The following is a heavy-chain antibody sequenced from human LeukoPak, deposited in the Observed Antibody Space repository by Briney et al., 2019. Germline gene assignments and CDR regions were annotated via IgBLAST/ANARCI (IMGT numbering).Heavy chain of an antibody. D-gene: IGHD3-9*01. J-gene: IGHJ4*02. V-gene: IGHV5-51*01. CDR1: GYSFTSYW. Sequence: GESLKISCKGSGYSFTSYWIGWVRQMPGKGLEWMGIIYPGDSDTRYSPSFQGQVTISADKSISTAYLQWSSLKASDTAMYYCARLSPEAYYDVLTGYFDYWGQGTLVTVSS. CDR2: IYPGDSDT. CDR3: ARLSPEAYYDVLTGYFDY.